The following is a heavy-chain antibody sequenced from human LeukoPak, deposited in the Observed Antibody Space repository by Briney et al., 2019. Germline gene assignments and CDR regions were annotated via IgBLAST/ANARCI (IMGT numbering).Heavy chain of an antibody. Sequence: GGALRLSCAASGFSFSTYGMRWVRQAPGKGPGWVAAIWADGSQKYYADSVTGRVTISRDNPKNTLYLQVNSLRAEDTAVYYCARLVFDGDWYVDFWGQGTLVTVSS. CDR3: ARLVFDGDWYVDF. J-gene: IGHJ4*02. CDR1: GFSFSTYG. CDR2: IWADGSQK. V-gene: IGHV3-33*01. D-gene: IGHD2-21*02.